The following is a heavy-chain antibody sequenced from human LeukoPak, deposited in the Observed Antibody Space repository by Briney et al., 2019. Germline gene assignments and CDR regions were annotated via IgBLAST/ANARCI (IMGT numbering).Heavy chain of an antibody. CDR2: IKSKVDGETT. Sequence: PGGSLRLSCAASGSTFSSAWMTWVRQAPGKGLEYVARIKSKVDGETTDYIAPVKGRFIISRDDSKNTLYLQMNSLRTEDTAVYYGSRRFWTGYYDSWGQGTLVTVSS. J-gene: IGHJ4*02. CDR1: GSTFSSAW. V-gene: IGHV3-15*01. D-gene: IGHD3/OR15-3a*01. CDR3: SRRFWTGYYDS.